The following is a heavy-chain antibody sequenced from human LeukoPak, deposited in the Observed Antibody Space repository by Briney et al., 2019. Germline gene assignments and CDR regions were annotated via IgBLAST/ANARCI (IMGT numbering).Heavy chain of an antibody. CDR1: GGSISNGDYY. Sequence: SETLSLTCTVSGGSISNGDYYWTWIRQHPGKGLEWIGYIYYSGSTNYNPALKSRVTISEDTSKNQISLKLSSVTAADTAVYYCARVRGYYDSSGYDYWGQGTLVTVSS. J-gene: IGHJ4*02. CDR2: IYYSGST. V-gene: IGHV4-61*08. CDR3: ARVRGYYDSSGYDY. D-gene: IGHD3-22*01.